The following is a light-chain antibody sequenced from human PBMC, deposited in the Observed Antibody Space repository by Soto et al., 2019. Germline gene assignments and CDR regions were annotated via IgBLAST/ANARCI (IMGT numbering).Light chain of an antibody. CDR1: QSISSW. V-gene: IGKV1-5*01. CDR2: DAS. Sequence: DIQMTQSPSTLSASVEDRVTITCRASQSISSWLAWYQQKPGKAPRLLIHDASSLGSGVPSRFSGSESGTEFTLTISSLQPDDFATYYCQQYNTYPVTFSQGTKVDIK. J-gene: IGKJ1*01. CDR3: QQYNTYPVT.